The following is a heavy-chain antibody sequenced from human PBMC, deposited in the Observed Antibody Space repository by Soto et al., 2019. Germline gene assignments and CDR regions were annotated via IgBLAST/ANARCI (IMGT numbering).Heavy chain of an antibody. J-gene: IGHJ4*02. V-gene: IGHV1-8*01. CDR1: GYTFTSYD. CDR3: ARVGVRGPYYDFWSGYSYYFDY. D-gene: IGHD3-3*01. Sequence: ASVKVSFKASGYTFTSYDINWVRQATGQGLEWMGWMNPNSGNTGYAQKFQGRVTMTRNTSISTAYMELSSLRSEDTAVYYCARVGVRGPYYDFWSGYSYYFDYWGQGTLVTVSS. CDR2: MNPNSGNT.